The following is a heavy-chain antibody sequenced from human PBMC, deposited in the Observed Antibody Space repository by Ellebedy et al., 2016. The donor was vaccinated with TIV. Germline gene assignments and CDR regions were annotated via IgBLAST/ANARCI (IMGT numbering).Heavy chain of an antibody. D-gene: IGHD7-27*01. V-gene: IGHV3-13*01. J-gene: IGHJ3*02. CDR1: GFTFSSYD. CDR2: IGTAGDT. CDR3: ARDLGSAFDI. Sequence: GGSLRLXXAASGFTFSSYDMHWVRQATGKGLEWVSAIGTAGDTYYPGSVKGRFTISRDNAKNSLYLQMNSLRAGDTAVYYCARDLGSAFDIWGQGTMVTVSS.